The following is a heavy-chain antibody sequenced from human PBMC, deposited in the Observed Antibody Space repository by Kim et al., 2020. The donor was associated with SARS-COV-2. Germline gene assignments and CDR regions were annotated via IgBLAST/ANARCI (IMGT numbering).Heavy chain of an antibody. CDR3: ARPPRGISRRAFDI. D-gene: IGHD3-3*01. V-gene: IGHV4-39*01. CDR2: ISYSGTT. J-gene: IGHJ3*02. Sequence: SETLSLTCTVSGASIDSTNYYWGWIRQSPGKGLEWIGSISYSGTTYYNLAFESRVTISVHTSKNQFSLKLTSVTAADTAVYYCARPPRGISRRAFDIWGQGTMVTVSS. CDR1: GASIDSTNYY.